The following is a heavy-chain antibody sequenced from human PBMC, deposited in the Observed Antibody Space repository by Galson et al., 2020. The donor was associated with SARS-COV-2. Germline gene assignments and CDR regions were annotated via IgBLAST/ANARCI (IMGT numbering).Heavy chain of an antibody. J-gene: IGHJ4*02. V-gene: IGHV3-33*01. Sequence: SLRLSCAASGFTFSNYGMHWVRQAPGKGLEWVAVIWYDGSNKYYADSVKGRFTISRDNSKNTLYLQMNSLRAEDTAVYYCARDLVGIRDFDYWGQGTLVTVSS. D-gene: IGHD3-10*01. CDR3: ARDLVGIRDFDY. CDR2: IWYDGSNK. CDR1: GFTFSNYG.